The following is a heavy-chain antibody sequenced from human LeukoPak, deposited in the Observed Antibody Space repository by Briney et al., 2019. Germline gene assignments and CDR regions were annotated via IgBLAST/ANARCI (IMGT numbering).Heavy chain of an antibody. Sequence: SETLSLTCAVYGGSFSGYYWSWIRQPPGKGLEWIGEINHSGSTNYNPSLKSRVTISVDTSKNQFSLKLSSVTAADTAVYYCARDFQFGNGGAFDIWGQGTMVTVSS. D-gene: IGHD3-10*01. CDR2: INHSGST. J-gene: IGHJ3*02. CDR1: GGSFSGYY. V-gene: IGHV4-34*01. CDR3: ARDFQFGNGGAFDI.